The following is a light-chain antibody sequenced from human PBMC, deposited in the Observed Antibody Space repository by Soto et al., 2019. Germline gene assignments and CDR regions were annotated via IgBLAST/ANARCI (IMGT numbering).Light chain of an antibody. J-gene: IGLJ1*01. Sequence: QSALTQPASVSGSPGHSITISCTGTSSDVGGYNYVSWYHQHPGKAPKLMIYDVSNRPSGVSNPFSGSKSGNTASLTISGLQPEDEADYYCSSYTTSNTRQIVFGTGTKVTVL. CDR1: SSDVGGYNY. CDR3: SSYTTSNTRQIV. CDR2: DVS. V-gene: IGLV2-14*01.